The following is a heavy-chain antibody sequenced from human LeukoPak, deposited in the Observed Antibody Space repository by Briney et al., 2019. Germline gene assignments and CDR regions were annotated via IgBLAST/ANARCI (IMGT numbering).Heavy chain of an antibody. CDR1: GGSISSSSYY. V-gene: IGHV4-39*01. CDR2: IYYSGST. Sequence: SETLSLTCTASGGSISSSSYYWGWIRQPPGKGLEWIGSIYYSGSTYYNPSLKSRVTISVDTSRNQISLRLSPVTAADTAVYYCARSDPGGYCSGGSCYPFLDFWGQGTLVTVSS. D-gene: IGHD2-15*01. CDR3: ARSDPGGYCSGGSCYPFLDF. J-gene: IGHJ4*02.